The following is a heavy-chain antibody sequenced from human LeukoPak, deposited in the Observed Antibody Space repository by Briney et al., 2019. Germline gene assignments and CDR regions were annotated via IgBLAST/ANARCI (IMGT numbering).Heavy chain of an antibody. J-gene: IGHJ3*02. D-gene: IGHD2-21*01. CDR2: IYSSGST. CDR1: GGSISSYY. CDR3: ARDYIVAPGDRDAFDI. Sequence: PSETLSLTCTVSGGSISSYYWSWLRQPAGKGLEWIGRIYSSGSTNYNPSLKSRVTMSVDTSKNQFSLKLSSVTAADTAVYYCARDYIVAPGDRDAFDIWGQGTMVTVSS. V-gene: IGHV4-4*07.